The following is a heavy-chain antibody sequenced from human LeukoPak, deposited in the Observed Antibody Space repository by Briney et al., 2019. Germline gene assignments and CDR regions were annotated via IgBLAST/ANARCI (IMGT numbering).Heavy chain of an antibody. CDR1: GFKFSSYS. V-gene: IGHV3-21*01. CDR3: ASLSYYGMDV. CDR2: ISSSSSYI. J-gene: IGHJ6*02. Sequence: SGGSLRLSCAASGFKFSSYSMDWVRQAPGKGLEWVSSISSSSSYIYYADSVKGRFTISRDNAKNSLYLQMNSLRAEDTAVYYCASLSYYGMDVWGQGTTVTVSS.